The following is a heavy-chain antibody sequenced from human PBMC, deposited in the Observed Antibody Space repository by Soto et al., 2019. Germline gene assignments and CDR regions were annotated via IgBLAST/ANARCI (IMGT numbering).Heavy chain of an antibody. J-gene: IGHJ4*02. D-gene: IGHD1-7*01. CDR2: IYDNGGA. CDR3: ARVKGGTTRRAFDS. Sequence: QVQLQESGPGLVKPSQTLSLTCTVSGDSISSGGYYWSWIRQHPGKGLEWIGYIYDNGGAYYSPSLKGRVVISVDRSEYQFSLRLSSVTAADTAVYFCARVKGGTTRRAFDSWGQGTLVTVSS. V-gene: IGHV4-31*03. CDR1: GDSISSGGYY.